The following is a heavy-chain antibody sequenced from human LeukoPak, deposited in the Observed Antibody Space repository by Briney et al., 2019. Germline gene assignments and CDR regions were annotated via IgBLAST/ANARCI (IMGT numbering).Heavy chain of an antibody. CDR2: INPTGGST. CDR3: VNSGRGVSIFDY. CDR1: GYTFTSYF. V-gene: IGHV1-46*01. D-gene: IGHD1-1*01. J-gene: IGHJ4*02. Sequence: ASVKVSCKASGYTFTSYFMHWVRQAPGQGLEWMGIINPTGGSTSYAQNFQGRVTLTRDTSTSTVYMELSSLRSEDTAVYYCVNSGRGVSIFDYWGQGTLVTVSS.